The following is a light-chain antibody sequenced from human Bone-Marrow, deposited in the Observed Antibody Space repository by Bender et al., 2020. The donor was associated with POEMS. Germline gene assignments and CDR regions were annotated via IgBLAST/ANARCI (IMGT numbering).Light chain of an antibody. CDR2: DVN. V-gene: IGLV2-14*03. CDR3: AAWDAGLSGGV. J-gene: IGLJ3*02. CDR1: SSDVGGYDY. Sequence: QSDLTQPASVSGSPGQSITISCTGSSSDVGGYDYVSWYQHYPGGTPKLIIFDVNNRPSGVSSRFSGSKSGNTASLTISGLRAEDEADYYCAAWDAGLSGGVFGGGTKLTVL.